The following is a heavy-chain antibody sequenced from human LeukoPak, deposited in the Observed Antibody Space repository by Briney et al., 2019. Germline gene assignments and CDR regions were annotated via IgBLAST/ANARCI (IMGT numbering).Heavy chain of an antibody. J-gene: IGHJ6*02. CDR3: ARVPDYYDIPYYYGMDV. D-gene: IGHD3-22*01. CDR2: IYYSGST. V-gene: IGHV4-59*11. Sequence: SETLSLTCTVSGGSISSHYWSWIRQPPGKGLEWIGYIYYSGSTNYNPSLKSRVTVSVDTSKNQFSLKLSSVTAADTAVYYCARVPDYYDIPYYYGMDVWGQGTTVTVSS. CDR1: GGSISSHY.